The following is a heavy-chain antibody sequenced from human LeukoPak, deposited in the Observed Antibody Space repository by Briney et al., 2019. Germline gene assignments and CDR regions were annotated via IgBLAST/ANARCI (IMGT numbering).Heavy chain of an antibody. CDR3: ARTYYYDSSGYYYDAFDI. CDR2: IYYSGSP. Sequence: SETLSLTCTVSGGSISSYYWSWIRQPPGKGLEWIGYIYYSGSPNYNPSLKSRVTISVDTSKNQFSLKLSAVTAADTAVYYCARTYYYDSSGYYYDAFDIWGQGTMVTVSS. D-gene: IGHD3-22*01. V-gene: IGHV4-59*01. CDR1: GGSISSYY. J-gene: IGHJ3*02.